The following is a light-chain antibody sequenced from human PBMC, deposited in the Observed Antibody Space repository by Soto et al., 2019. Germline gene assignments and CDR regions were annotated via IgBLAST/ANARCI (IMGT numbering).Light chain of an antibody. J-gene: IGLJ1*01. CDR1: SSNIGRNT. CDR2: SNN. Sequence: VLTQPPSASGTPGQRVTISCSGSSSNIGRNTVNWYQQLPGTAPKLLIYSNNQRPSGVPDRFSGSKSGTSASLAISGLQSEDEADYYCAAWDDSLNGHVFGTGTKLTVL. V-gene: IGLV1-44*01. CDR3: AAWDDSLNGHV.